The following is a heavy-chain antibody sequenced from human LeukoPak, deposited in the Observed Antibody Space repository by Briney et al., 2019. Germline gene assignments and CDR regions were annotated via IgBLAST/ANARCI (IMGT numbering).Heavy chain of an antibody. J-gene: IGHJ4*02. Sequence: GESLKISCKGSGYSFTSYWIGWVRQMPGKGLEWMGIIYPGDSDTRYSPSFQGQVTISADKSISTAYLQWSSLKASDTAMYYCARLLTYSYGFERVYYFDYWGQGTLVTVSS. V-gene: IGHV5-51*01. CDR2: IYPGDSDT. CDR3: ARLLTYSYGFERVYYFDY. D-gene: IGHD5-18*01. CDR1: GYSFTSYW.